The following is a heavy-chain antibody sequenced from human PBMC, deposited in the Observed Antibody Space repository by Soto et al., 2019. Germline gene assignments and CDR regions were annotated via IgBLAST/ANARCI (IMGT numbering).Heavy chain of an antibody. V-gene: IGHV4-31*03. CDR2: IYYSGST. CDR3: ARGSWGWFDP. CDR1: GGSISSGNYY. Sequence: SETLSLTCTVSGGSISSGNYYWSWIRQHPGKGLEWIGYIYYSGSTYYNPSLKSRVTISIDTSKNQFSLNLSSVTAADTAVYHCARGSWGWFDPWGQGTLVTVSS. D-gene: IGHD3-16*01. J-gene: IGHJ5*02.